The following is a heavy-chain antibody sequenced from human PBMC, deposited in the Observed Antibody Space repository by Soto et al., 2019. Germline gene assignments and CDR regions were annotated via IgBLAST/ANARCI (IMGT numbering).Heavy chain of an antibody. D-gene: IGHD2-8*01. CDR3: ARTTLLYAFDI. CDR1: GGSISSGGYY. V-gene: IGHV4-31*03. CDR2: IYYSGST. Sequence: QVQLQESGPGLVKPSQTLSLTCTVSGGSISSGGYYWSWIRQHPGKGLEWIGYIYYSGSTYYNPSLKSRVTISIDTSKNQFSLKLSSVTAADTAMYYCARTTLLYAFDIWCQGTMVTVSS. J-gene: IGHJ3*02.